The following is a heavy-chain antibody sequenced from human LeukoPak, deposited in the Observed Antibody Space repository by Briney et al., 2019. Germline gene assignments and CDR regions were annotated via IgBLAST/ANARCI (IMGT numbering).Heavy chain of an antibody. CDR1: GFTFSSYA. CDR2: ISYDGSNK. Sequence: PGGSLRLSCAASGFTFSSYAMHWVRQAPGKGLEWVSVISYDGSNKYYADSEKGRFTISRDNAKNSLLLQMNSLRAEDTALYYCARGYSRAAFDIWGQGTMVTVSS. D-gene: IGHD2-15*01. J-gene: IGHJ3*02. V-gene: IGHV3-30-3*01. CDR3: ARGYSRAAFDI.